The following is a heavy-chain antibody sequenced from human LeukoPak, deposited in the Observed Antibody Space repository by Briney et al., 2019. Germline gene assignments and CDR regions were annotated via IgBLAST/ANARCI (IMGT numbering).Heavy chain of an antibody. CDR2: IYTSGST. V-gene: IGHV4-4*07. J-gene: IGHJ4*02. Sequence: SETLSLTCIVSGGSISTSYWSWIRQPAGKGLEWIGRIYTSGSTDYNPSLKSRVTISVDTSKNQFSLKLSSVTAADTAVYYCARETARGDYWGQGTLVTVSS. D-gene: IGHD1-14*01. CDR1: GGSISTSY. CDR3: ARETARGDY.